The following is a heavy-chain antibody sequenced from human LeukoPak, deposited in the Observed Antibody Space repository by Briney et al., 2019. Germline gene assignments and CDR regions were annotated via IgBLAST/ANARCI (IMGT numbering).Heavy chain of an antibody. CDR3: ARGPVAGLRGYNWFDP. CDR2: INHSGST. D-gene: IGHD6-19*01. CDR1: GGSFSGYY. J-gene: IGHJ5*02. V-gene: IGHV4-34*01. Sequence: SETLSLTCAVYGGSFSGYYWSWIRQPPGKGLEWIGEINHSGSTNYNPSLESRVTISVDTSKNQFSLKLSSVTAADTAVYYCARGPVAGLRGYNWFDPWGQGTLVTVSS.